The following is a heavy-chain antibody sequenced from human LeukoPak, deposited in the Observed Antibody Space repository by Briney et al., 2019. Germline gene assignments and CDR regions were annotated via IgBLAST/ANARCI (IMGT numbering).Heavy chain of an antibody. J-gene: IGHJ4*02. CDR1: GFTISTYW. CDR3: ARGDNHDFWSGYLYYFDY. CDR2: INQDGSKK. V-gene: IGHV3-7*03. D-gene: IGHD3-3*01. Sequence: GGSLRLSCTASGFTISTYWMSWVRQAPGKGLEWVANINQDGSKKYYVDSVKGRFTISRDNAKNSLYLQMNSLRAEDTAVYYCARGDNHDFWSGYLYYFDYWGQGTLVTVSS.